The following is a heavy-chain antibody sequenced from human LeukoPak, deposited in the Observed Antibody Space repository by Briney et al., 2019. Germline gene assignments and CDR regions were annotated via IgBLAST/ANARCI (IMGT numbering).Heavy chain of an antibody. CDR3: AKAGYDYQRAYYFDY. V-gene: IGHV3-48*01. D-gene: IGHD5-12*01. Sequence: GGSLRLSCAASGFTFSSYSMNWVRQAPGKGLEWVSYISSSSSTIYYADSVKGRFTISRDNSKNTVYLQMNSLRAEDTAVYYCAKAGYDYQRAYYFDYWGQGTLVTVSS. CDR2: ISSSSSTI. CDR1: GFTFSSYS. J-gene: IGHJ4*02.